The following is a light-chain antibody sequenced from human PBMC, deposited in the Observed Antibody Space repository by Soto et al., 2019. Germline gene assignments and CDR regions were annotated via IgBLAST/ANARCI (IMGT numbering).Light chain of an antibody. Sequence: VLTQSPGTLSLSPGERATLSCRASRSVGESLVWYQQKPGQSPRLLIYGSSNRATGIPDRFSGSGSGTDFTLTITRLEPEDFAVYYCQQYGGSPRTFGRGTKVELK. CDR2: GSS. CDR3: QQYGGSPRT. V-gene: IGKV3-20*01. J-gene: IGKJ1*01. CDR1: RSVGES.